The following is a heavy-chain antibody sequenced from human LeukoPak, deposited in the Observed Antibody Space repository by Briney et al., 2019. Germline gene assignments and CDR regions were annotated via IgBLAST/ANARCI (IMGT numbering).Heavy chain of an antibody. D-gene: IGHD4-17*01. CDR3: ARDPAGYGDDGWFDP. Sequence: ASVKASCKASGYTFTGYYMHWVRQAPGQGLEWMGWINPNSGGTNYAQKFQGRVTMTRDTSISTAYMELSRLRSDDTAVYYCARDPAGYGDDGWFDPWGQGTLVTVSS. J-gene: IGHJ5*02. V-gene: IGHV1-2*02. CDR1: GYTFTGYY. CDR2: INPNSGGT.